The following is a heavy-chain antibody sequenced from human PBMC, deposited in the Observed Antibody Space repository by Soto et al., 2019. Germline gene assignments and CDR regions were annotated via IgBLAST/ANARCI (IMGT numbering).Heavy chain of an antibody. Sequence: QLQLQESGPGLVKPSETLSLTCTVSGGSISSSSYYRGWIRQPPGKGLEWIGSIYYSGSTYYNPSLKSRVTISVDTSKNQFSLKLSSVTAADTAVYYCARQVRTGTRRANWFDPWGQGTLVTVSS. CDR2: IYYSGST. V-gene: IGHV4-39*01. D-gene: IGHD1-1*01. CDR3: ARQVRTGTRRANWFDP. CDR1: GGSISSSSYY. J-gene: IGHJ5*02.